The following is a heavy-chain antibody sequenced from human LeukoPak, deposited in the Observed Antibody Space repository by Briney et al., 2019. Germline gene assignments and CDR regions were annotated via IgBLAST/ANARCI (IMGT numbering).Heavy chain of an antibody. Sequence: SETLSLTCAVSGYSISRGYHWGWIRHPPGEGLEWIGSIHHSGSTYYNSSLKSRVTISVDTSKNQFSLKVSSVTAADTAVYYCARVNWNPDYWGQGTLVTVSS. CDR2: IHHSGST. D-gene: IGHD1-1*01. J-gene: IGHJ4*02. V-gene: IGHV4-38-2*01. CDR3: ARVNWNPDY. CDR1: GYSISRGYH.